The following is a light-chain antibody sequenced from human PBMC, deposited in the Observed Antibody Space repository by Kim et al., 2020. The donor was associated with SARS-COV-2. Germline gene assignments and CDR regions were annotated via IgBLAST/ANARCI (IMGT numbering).Light chain of an antibody. Sequence: LGTTVRITCQGDSLRNYYASWYQQKPGQAPVLVIYNKPNRPSGIPDRFSASSSGNKASLTITGAQAEDEADYYCSSRDSSGNRVVFGGGTQLTVL. CDR1: SLRNYY. J-gene: IGLJ2*01. V-gene: IGLV3-19*01. CDR3: SSRDSSGNRVV. CDR2: NKP.